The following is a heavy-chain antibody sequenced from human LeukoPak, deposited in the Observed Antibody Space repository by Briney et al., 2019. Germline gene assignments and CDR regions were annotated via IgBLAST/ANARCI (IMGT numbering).Heavy chain of an antibody. CDR2: INPSGGST. V-gene: IGHV1-46*03. CDR3: ARDSLQLLLFDY. J-gene: IGHJ4*02. Sequence: ASVKVSCKASGYTFTSYYMHWVRQAPGQGLEWMGIINPSGGSTSYAQKFQGRVTMTRDTSTSTVYMELSSLRSEDTTVYYCARDSLQLLLFDYWGQGTLVTVSS. CDR1: GYTFTSYY. D-gene: IGHD2-15*01.